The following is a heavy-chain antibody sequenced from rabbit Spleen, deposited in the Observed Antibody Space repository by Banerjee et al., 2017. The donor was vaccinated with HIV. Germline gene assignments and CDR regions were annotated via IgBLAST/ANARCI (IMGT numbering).Heavy chain of an antibody. J-gene: IGHJ6*01. CDR2: IYAGSSSGFT. Sequence: ELVESGGGLVQPGGSLKLSCKASGFDFSRYGVSWVRQVPGKGLEWIACIYAGSSSGFTYSATWAKGRFTCSKTSSTTVTLQMTSLTVADTATYFCARDTGSSFSSYGMDLWGQGTLVTVS. CDR1: GFDFSRYG. V-gene: IGHV1S45*01. CDR3: ARDTGSSFSSYGMDL. D-gene: IGHD8-1*01.